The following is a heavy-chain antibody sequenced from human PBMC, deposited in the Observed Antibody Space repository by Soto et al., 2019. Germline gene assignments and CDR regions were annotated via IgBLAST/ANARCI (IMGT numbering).Heavy chain of an antibody. Sequence: SETLSLTCTVSGGSLSSISYYWGWIRQPPGKGLEWVGSIFFTGNIYYNPSLKSRVTISVDTSRNQFSLNLNSVTAADTAVYYCARVAGSGWYDVWGQGTLVTVSS. CDR3: ARVAGSGWYDV. CDR1: GGSLSSISYY. D-gene: IGHD6-19*01. V-gene: IGHV4-39*07. CDR2: IFFTGNI. J-gene: IGHJ4*02.